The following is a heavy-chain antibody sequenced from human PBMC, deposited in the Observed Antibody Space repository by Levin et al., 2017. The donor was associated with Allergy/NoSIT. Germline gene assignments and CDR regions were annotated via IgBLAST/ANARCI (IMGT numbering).Heavy chain of an antibody. CDR3: ARDPEEGYCSGGSCYYFDY. CDR1: GFTFSSYW. CDR2: IKQDGSEK. Sequence: GESLKISCAASGFTFSSYWMSWVRQAPGKGLEWVANIKQDGSEKYYVDSVKGRFTISRDNAKNSLYLQMNSLRAEDTAVYYCARDPEEGYCSGGSCYYFDYWGQGTLVTVSS. V-gene: IGHV3-7*01. J-gene: IGHJ4*02. D-gene: IGHD2-15*01.